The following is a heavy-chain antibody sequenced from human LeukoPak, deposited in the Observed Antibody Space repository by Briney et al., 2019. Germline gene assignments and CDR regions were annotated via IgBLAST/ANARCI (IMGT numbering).Heavy chain of an antibody. D-gene: IGHD6-19*01. V-gene: IGHV3-7*03. J-gene: IGHJ4*02. CDR1: GFTFSSHW. CDR3: ARDSTWLLDY. Sequence: GGSLRLSCTASGFTFSSHWMTWVRQSPGKGLEWVANIKEYGSVRYYVDSVKGRFTISRDNTKNALYLQMNSLRADDTAVYFCARDSTWLLDYWGQGTLITVSS. CDR2: IKEYGSVR.